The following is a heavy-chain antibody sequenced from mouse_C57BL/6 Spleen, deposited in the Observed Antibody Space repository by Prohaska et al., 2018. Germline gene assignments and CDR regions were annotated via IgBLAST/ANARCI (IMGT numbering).Heavy chain of an antibody. CDR2: INPNNGGT. D-gene: IGHD1-1*01. J-gene: IGHJ1*03. Sequence: HGKSLEWIGDINPNNGGTSYNQKFKGKATLTVDKSSSTAYMELRSLTSEDSAVYYCARLYYYGSSYSDWYFDVWGTGTTVTVSS. CDR3: ARLYYYGSSYSDWYFDV. V-gene: IGHV1-26*01.